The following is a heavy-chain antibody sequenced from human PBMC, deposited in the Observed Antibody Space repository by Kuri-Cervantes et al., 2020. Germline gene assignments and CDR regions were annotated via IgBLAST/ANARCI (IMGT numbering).Heavy chain of an antibody. D-gene: IGHD2-15*01. CDR1: GVSFNYYY. Sequence: SETRSLTCAVYGVSFNYYYWSWIRQPPGKGLEWIGEINHSGGTNYNPSIKGRVTISMDTSKNQFSLKLSAVTAADTAVYYCARDQVGTPYYYMDVWGKGTTVTVSS. CDR2: INHSGGT. CDR3: ARDQVGTPYYYMDV. J-gene: IGHJ6*03. V-gene: IGHV4-34*01.